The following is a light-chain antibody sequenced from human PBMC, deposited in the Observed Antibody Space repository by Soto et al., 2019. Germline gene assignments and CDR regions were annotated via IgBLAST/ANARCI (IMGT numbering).Light chain of an antibody. V-gene: IGKV3D-15*01. CDR3: QQYDKWPLT. CDR2: GAS. Sequence: EIVLTQSPGTLSLSPGERATLSCRASHSVDSNLAWYQQKPGQAPRLLIYGASTRPTGIPARFSGSGSGADFTLTISSLQSEDFAVYYCQQYDKWPLTFGRGTKVDIK. J-gene: IGKJ4*01. CDR1: HSVDSN.